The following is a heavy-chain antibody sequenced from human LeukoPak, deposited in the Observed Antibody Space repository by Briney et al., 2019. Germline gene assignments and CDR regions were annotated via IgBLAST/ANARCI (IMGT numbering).Heavy chain of an antibody. CDR3: AKERTSGYYFFDY. CDR2: ISGSGGSI. Sequence: GGSLRLSCAASGFTFSNYAMSWVRQAPGKGLEWVPTISGSGGSIYYADSVKGRFTISRDSSKNTLYLQMNSLRAEDTAVYYCAKERTSGYYFFDYWGQGTLVTVSS. D-gene: IGHD3-3*01. J-gene: IGHJ4*02. CDR1: GFTFSNYA. V-gene: IGHV3-23*01.